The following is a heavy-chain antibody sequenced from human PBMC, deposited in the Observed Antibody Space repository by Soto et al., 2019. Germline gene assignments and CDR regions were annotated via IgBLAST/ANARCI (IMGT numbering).Heavy chain of an antibody. D-gene: IGHD3-10*01. Sequence: QVQLQESGPGLVKPSQTLSLTCTVSGGSISSGGYYWSWIRQHPGKGLEWIGYIYYSGSTYYNPSHKRRVTISVDTSKNQFSLKLSSVAAADTAVYYWAREGGDYGSGSYNYWGQGTLVTVSS. J-gene: IGHJ4*02. V-gene: IGHV4-31*03. CDR2: IYYSGST. CDR1: GGSISSGGYY. CDR3: AREGGDYGSGSYNY.